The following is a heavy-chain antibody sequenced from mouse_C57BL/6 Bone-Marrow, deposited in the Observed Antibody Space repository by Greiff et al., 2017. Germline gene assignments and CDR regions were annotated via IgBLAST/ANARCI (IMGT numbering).Heavy chain of an antibody. CDR1: GYTFTSYW. CDR2: IDPSDSYT. V-gene: IGHV1-69*01. J-gene: IGHJ4*01. D-gene: IGHD1-1*01. CDR3: AKPRDYYRYAMDY. Sequence: VQLQQPGAELVMPGASVKLSCKASGYTFTSYWMHWVKQRPGPGLEWIGEIDPSDSYTNYNQKFKGKSTLTVDKSSSTAYMQLSSLTSEDSAVYYCAKPRDYYRYAMDYWGQGTSVTVSS.